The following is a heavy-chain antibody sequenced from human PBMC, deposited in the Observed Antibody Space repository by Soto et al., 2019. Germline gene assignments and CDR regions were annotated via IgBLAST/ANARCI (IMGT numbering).Heavy chain of an antibody. V-gene: IGHV3-33*01. D-gene: IGHD3-10*01. CDR1: GFTFSNYG. Sequence: QVQLVESGGGVVQPGRSLRLSCAASGFTFSNYGMHWVRQAPGKGLEWVAVILNDGSNRYHADSVKDRFTISRDNSKNLLYLQMNSLRAEDTAVYYCARDDGDSGNGMDVWGQGTTVTVS. CDR2: ILNDGSNR. J-gene: IGHJ6*02. CDR3: ARDDGDSGNGMDV.